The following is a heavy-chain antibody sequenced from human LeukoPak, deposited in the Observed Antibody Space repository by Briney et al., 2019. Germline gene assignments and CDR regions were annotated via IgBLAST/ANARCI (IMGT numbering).Heavy chain of an antibody. V-gene: IGHV4-4*07. CDR3: ATRRSFYNEYYFDY. CDR2: LYSTGST. J-gene: IGHJ4*02. CDR1: GGSITKYY. Sequence: PSETLSLTCAVSGGSITKYYWSWIRQPAGGGLEWIGRLYSTGSTNYNPSLKSRVTMSLDTSNNQFSLNLSSVTAADSAVYFCATRRSFYNEYYFDYWGQGTLVTVSS. D-gene: IGHD3-10*01.